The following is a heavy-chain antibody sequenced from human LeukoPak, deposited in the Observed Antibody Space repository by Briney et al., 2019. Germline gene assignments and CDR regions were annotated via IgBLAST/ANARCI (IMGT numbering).Heavy chain of an antibody. D-gene: IGHD1-1*01. V-gene: IGHV4-34*01. J-gene: IGHJ3*02. CDR1: GGSFSGYY. CDR2: INHSGST. CDR3: TRVQLTDAFDI. Sequence: SETLSLTCAVYGGSFSGYYWSWIRQPPGKGLEWIGEINHSGSTNYNPSLKSRVTISVDTSKNQFSLKLSSVTAADTAVYYCTRVQLTDAFDIWGQGTMVTVSS.